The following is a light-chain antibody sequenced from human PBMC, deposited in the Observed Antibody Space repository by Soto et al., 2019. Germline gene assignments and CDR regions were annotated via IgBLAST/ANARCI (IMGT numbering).Light chain of an antibody. Sequence: ETVMTQSPATLSVSPGERATLSCRASQSVSSNLAWYQQKPGQAPRLLIYGASSRATGSPARFSGSGSGTEFPLTISTLQSEDFAVYYCQQYDNWPGTFGQGTKLEIK. CDR1: QSVSSN. J-gene: IGKJ2*01. CDR2: GAS. CDR3: QQYDNWPGT. V-gene: IGKV3-15*01.